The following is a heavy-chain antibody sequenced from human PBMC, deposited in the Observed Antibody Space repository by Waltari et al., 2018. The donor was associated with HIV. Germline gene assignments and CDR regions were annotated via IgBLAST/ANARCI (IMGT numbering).Heavy chain of an antibody. CDR1: GFTFSSYW. CDR2: ISQDGSAK. D-gene: IGHD5-12*01. Sequence: EVQLLESGGGLVQPGRSLRLSCGASGFTFSSYWMSWVRQAPGRGLEWVAHISQDGSAKYYVDSVKGRFTISRDNAKNSLYLQMNSLRAEDTAMYYCVRDPGWGAVDSWGQGTLVTVSS. V-gene: IGHV3-7*01. J-gene: IGHJ5*02. CDR3: VRDPGWGAVDS.